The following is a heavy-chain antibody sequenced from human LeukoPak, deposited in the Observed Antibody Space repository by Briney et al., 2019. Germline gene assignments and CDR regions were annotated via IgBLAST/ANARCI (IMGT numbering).Heavy chain of an antibody. CDR3: ARGGQQWRGGNYFDS. D-gene: IGHD6-19*01. CDR2: ITTGRGET. J-gene: IGHJ4*02. V-gene: IGHV1-3*03. Sequence: ASVKVSCKASGYTFTGYYMHWVRRAPGQGLEWMGWITTGRGETRYSQDFQRRITLTRDKSANTVYMDLSDLTSEDTAVYYCARGGQQWRGGNYFDSWGQGTLVAVSS. CDR1: GYTFTGYY.